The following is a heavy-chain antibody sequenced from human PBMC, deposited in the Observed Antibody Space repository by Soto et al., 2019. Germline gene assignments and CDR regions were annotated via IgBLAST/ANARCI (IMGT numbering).Heavy chain of an antibody. CDR3: ARRYGGNFDY. CDR1: GGSISSSSHY. V-gene: IGHV4-39*01. CDR2: IHYSGST. Sequence: PSETLSLTCTVSGGSISSSSHYWGWIRQPPTRGLEWIGSIHYSGSTYYSPSLKSRVTISVDTSKNQFSLKLNSVTAADTAVYYCARRYGGNFDYWGQGTLVTVSS. D-gene: IGHD3-16*01. J-gene: IGHJ4*02.